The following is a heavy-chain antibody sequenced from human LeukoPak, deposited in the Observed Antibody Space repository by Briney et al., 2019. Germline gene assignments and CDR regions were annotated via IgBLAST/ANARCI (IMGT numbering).Heavy chain of an antibody. J-gene: IGHJ4*02. D-gene: IGHD5-24*01. V-gene: IGHV4-59*01. CDR3: ARGRDVGDGYNGVDY. CDR2: IYYSGST. Sequence: SETLSLTCTVSGGSISSYYWSWIRQPPGKGLEWIGYIYYSGSTNHNPSLKSRVTISVDTSKNQFSLKLSSVTAADTAVYYCARGRDVGDGYNGVDYWGQGTLVTVSS. CDR1: GGSISSYY.